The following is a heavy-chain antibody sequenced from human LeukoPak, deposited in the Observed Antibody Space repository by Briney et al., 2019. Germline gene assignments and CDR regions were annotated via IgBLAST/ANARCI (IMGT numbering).Heavy chain of an antibody. V-gene: IGHV3-23*01. J-gene: IGHJ4*02. CDR3: AKDGAA. CDR2: ISAGHRT. CDR1: GFTFSNYA. Sequence: SGGSLRLSCAASGFTFSNYAMNWVRQAPGKGLEWVSGISAGHRTDYADSVKGRFTIPRDNSKNTLYLQMNTLRGEDTALYYCAKDGAAWGQGALVTVSS. D-gene: IGHD6-25*01.